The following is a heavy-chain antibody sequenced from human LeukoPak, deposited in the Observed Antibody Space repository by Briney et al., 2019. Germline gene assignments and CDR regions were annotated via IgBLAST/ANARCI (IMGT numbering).Heavy chain of an antibody. CDR3: ARLFGIAVSGYYPDY. CDR2: ISAYNGNT. Sequence: GASVKVSCKASGYTFTSYGISWVRQAPGQGLEWMGWISAYNGNTNYAQKLQGRVTMTTDTSTSTAYMELRSLRSDDTAVYYCARLFGIAVSGYYPDYWGQGTLVTVS. J-gene: IGHJ4*02. D-gene: IGHD3-22*01. CDR1: GYTFTSYG. V-gene: IGHV1-18*01.